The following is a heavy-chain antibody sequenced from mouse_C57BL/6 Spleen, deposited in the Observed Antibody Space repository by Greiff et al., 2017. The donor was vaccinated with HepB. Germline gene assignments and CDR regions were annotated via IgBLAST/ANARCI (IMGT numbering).Heavy chain of an antibody. CDR2: IRNKANNHAT. CDR1: GFTFSDAW. V-gene: IGHV6-6*01. D-gene: IGHD1-1*01. J-gene: IGHJ4*01. Sequence: EVMLVESGGGLVQPGGSMKLSCAASGFTFSDAWMDWVRQSPEKGLEWVAEIRNKANNHATYYAESVKGRFTISRDDSKSSVYLQMNSLRAEDTGIYYCTPTPITTVVADYAMDYWGQGTSVTVSS. CDR3: TPTPITTVVADYAMDY.